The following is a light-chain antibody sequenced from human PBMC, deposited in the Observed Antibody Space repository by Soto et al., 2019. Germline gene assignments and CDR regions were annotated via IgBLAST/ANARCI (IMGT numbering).Light chain of an antibody. J-gene: IGLJ1*01. V-gene: IGLV1-44*01. CDR2: YDN. CDR1: NSNIGSNT. CDR3: AAWDDSLNGRV. Sequence: QSVLTQPHSASGTPGQRVTISCSGSNSNIGSNTVNWYQQLPGTAPKLLIYYDNLRPSGVPDRISGSKSGTSASLAISGLQSDDEADYYCAAWDDSLNGRVFGTGTQLTVL.